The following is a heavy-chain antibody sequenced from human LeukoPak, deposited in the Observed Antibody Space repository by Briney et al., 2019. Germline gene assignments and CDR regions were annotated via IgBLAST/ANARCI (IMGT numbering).Heavy chain of an antibody. CDR3: ARAVMVAAISYFDY. D-gene: IGHD2-15*01. CDR2: IIPILGIA. J-gene: IGHJ4*02. V-gene: IGHV1-69*04. Sequence: VASVMVSCKASGGTFSSYAISWVRQAPGQGLEWMGRIIPILGIANYAQKFQGRVTITADKSTSTAYMELSSLRSEDTAVYYCARAVMVAAISYFDYWGQGTLVTVSS. CDR1: GGTFSSYA.